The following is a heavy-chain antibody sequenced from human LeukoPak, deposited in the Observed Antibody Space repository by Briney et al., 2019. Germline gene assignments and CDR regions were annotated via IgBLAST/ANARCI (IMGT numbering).Heavy chain of an antibody. J-gene: IGHJ6*02. D-gene: IGHD2-2*02. CDR1: GSTVSSKD. Sequence: PGGSLRLSCAASGSTVSSKDMNWVRQAPGKGLEWVSVLYSGGRTYYADSVKGRFTISRDNSKNTLYLQMNSLRAEDTAVYYCASLYSYGMDVWGQGTTVTVSS. V-gene: IGHV3-53*01. CDR2: LYSGGRT. CDR3: ASLYSYGMDV.